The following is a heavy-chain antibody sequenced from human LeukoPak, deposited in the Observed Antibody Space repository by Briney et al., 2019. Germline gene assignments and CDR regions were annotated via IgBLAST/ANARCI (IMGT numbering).Heavy chain of an antibody. D-gene: IGHD2-2*01. Sequence: PGGSLRLSCAASGYTFSGCAMHWVRHASGKGLEWVGRLRSNSNRYATAYAASVKGSFTISKDDAKNTADLQMNSLKTEDTAVYYCARDSKSVPSSTSCSFFDYWGQGTLVTVSS. CDR3: ARDSKSVPSSTSCSFFDY. CDR1: GYTFSGCA. V-gene: IGHV3-73*01. J-gene: IGHJ4*02. CDR2: LRSNSNRYAT.